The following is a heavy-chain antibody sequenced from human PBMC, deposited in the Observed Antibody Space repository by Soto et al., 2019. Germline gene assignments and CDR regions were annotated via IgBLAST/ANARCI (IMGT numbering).Heavy chain of an antibody. D-gene: IGHD6-13*01. Sequence: PSETLSLTCTVSGGSISSYYWSWIRQPPGKGLEWIGYIYYSGSTNYNPSLKSRVTISVDTSKNQFSLKLSSVTAADTAVYYCASSLYSSSWYMPFDYWGQGTLVTVSS. CDR2: IYYSGST. CDR1: GGSISSYY. J-gene: IGHJ4*02. CDR3: ASSLYSSSWYMPFDY. V-gene: IGHV4-59*01.